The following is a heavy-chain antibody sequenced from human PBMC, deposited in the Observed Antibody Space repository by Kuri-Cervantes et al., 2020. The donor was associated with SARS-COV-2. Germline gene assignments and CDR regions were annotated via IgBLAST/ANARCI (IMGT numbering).Heavy chain of an antibody. CDR2: ISGSGGST. J-gene: IGHJ6*02. D-gene: IGHD3-10*01. CDR3: AKDGAPYYYGSGSLFGMDV. CDR1: GFTVSSYA. Sequence: GESLKISCAASGFTVSSYAMSWVRQAPGKGLEWVSAISGSGGSTYYADSVKGRFTITRDNSKNTLYLQMNSLRAEDTAVYYCAKDGAPYYYGSGSLFGMDVWGQGTTVTVSS. V-gene: IGHV3-23*01.